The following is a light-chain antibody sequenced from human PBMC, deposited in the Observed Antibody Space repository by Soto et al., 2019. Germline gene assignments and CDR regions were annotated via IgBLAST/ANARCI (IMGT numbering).Light chain of an antibody. CDR2: ATS. CDR3: QQANSFPIT. Sequence: IHITQSPSSVSSSVVYIVTITCLASQGVGGWLAWYQQKPGKVPKLLIYATSSLHSGVPSRYSGSGYGTDFTLTISSLQPEDFATYYCQQANSFPITFGQGTRLEIK. J-gene: IGKJ5*01. V-gene: IGKV1-12*01. CDR1: QGVGGW.